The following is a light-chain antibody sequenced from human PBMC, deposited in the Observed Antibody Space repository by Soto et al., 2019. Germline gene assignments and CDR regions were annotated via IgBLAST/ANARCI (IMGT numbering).Light chain of an antibody. V-gene: IGLV4-69*01. J-gene: IGLJ3*02. CDR1: RGHSSYA. CDR2: LNSDGSH. Sequence: QLVLTQSPSASASLGASVKLTCTLSRGHSSYAIAWHQQQPEKGPRYLMKLNSDGSHSKGDGIPDRFSGSSSGAERYLTNSSLQAEDEADYYCQTWGTGIRVFGGGTKLTVL. CDR3: QTWGTGIRV.